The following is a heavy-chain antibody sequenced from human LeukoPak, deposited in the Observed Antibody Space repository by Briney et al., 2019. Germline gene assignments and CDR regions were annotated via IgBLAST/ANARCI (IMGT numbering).Heavy chain of an antibody. CDR1: GGSISSYY. CDR3: ASSSGWPSFDY. V-gene: IGHV4-59*08. D-gene: IGHD6-19*01. Sequence: SETLSLTCTVSGGSISSYYWSWIRQPPGKGLEWIGYIYYSGSTNYNPSLKSRVTISVDTSKNQFSLKLSSVTAADTAVCYCASSSGWPSFDYWGQGTLVTVSS. J-gene: IGHJ4*02. CDR2: IYYSGST.